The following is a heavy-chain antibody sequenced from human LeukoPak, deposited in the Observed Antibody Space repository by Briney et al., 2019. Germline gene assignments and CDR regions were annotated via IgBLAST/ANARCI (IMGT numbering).Heavy chain of an antibody. CDR3: ARPSGDYYNGLSYGMDV. CDR2: IYPGDSDT. V-gene: IGHV5-51*01. Sequence: GQSLKISGKVSGYSSNDYWTGWVRQIPGKGLGWMGIIYPGDSDTRYSPSFQGQVTISADKSLNTAYLQWSSLKASDTAMYYCARPSGDYYNGLSYGMDVWGQGTTVTVSS. D-gene: IGHD1-26*01. J-gene: IGHJ6*01. CDR1: GYSSNDYW.